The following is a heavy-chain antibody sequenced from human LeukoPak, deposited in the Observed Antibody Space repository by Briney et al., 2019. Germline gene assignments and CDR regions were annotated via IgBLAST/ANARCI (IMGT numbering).Heavy chain of an antibody. D-gene: IGHD3-10*01. J-gene: IGHJ4*02. CDR1: GFTFSGSA. CDR2: IRSKANSYAT. V-gene: IGHV3-73*01. Sequence: GGSLRLSCAASGFTFSGSAMHWVRQASGKGLEWVGRIRSKANSYATACAASVKGRFTISRDDSKNTAYLQMNSLKTEDTAVYYCISGGDFDYWGQGTLVTVSS. CDR3: ISGGDFDY.